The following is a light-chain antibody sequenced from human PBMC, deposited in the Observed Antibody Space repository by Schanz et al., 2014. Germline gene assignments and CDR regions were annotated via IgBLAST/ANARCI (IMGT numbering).Light chain of an antibody. V-gene: IGKV3-11*01. CDR1: ETVSTF. CDR2: AAS. CDR3: QQRSNLIT. J-gene: IGKJ5*01. Sequence: EVVLTQSPATLSLSPGERASLSCRASETVSTFLAWYQQKPGQAPRLLIYAASSRATGIPDRFSGAGSGTDFTLTISSLEPEDFAVYYCQQRSNLITFGQGTRLEIK.